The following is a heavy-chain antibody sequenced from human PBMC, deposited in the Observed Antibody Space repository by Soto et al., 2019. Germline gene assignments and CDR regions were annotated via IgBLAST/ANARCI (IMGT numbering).Heavy chain of an antibody. CDR2: INHSGST. CDR3: ARIRRRVYGSGSPV. J-gene: IGHJ6*04. V-gene: IGHV4-34*01. Sequence: SETLSLTCAVYGGSFSGYYWSWIRQPPGKGLEWIGEINHSGSTNYNPSLKSRVTISVDTSKNQFSLKLSSVTAADTAVYYCARIRRRVYGSGSPVWGKGTTVTVSS. D-gene: IGHD3-10*01. CDR1: GGSFSGYY.